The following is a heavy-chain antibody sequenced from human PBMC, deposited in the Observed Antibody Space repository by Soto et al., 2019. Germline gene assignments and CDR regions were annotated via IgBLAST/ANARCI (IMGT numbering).Heavy chain of an antibody. V-gene: IGHV1-46*01. CDR3: ARDKPFSAGY. Sequence: QVQLVQSGTEVKKPGASVKVSCKASGYTFLDFYIHWVRQAPGQGLEWMGFINPSGGGTTYAQQFQGRLTMTRDMSTSTVYMELISLRSEDTAMYYCARDKPFSAGYWGQGTLVT. CDR2: INPSGGGT. CDR1: GYTFLDFY. J-gene: IGHJ4*02. D-gene: IGHD3-3*02.